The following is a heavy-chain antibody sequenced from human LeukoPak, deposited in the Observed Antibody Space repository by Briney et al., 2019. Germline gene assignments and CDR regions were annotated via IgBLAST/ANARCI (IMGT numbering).Heavy chain of an antibody. CDR1: GGSISSYY. D-gene: IGHD6-6*01. V-gene: IGHV4-4*07. Sequence: SETLSLTCTVSGGSISSYYWSWVRPPAGKGLEWIGRIYTSGSNNYNPSLKSRVTMSVDTSKNQFSLKLSSVTAADTAMYYCARDNEAAARSFDYWGQGTLVTVSS. CDR2: IYTSGSN. CDR3: ARDNEAAARSFDY. J-gene: IGHJ4*02.